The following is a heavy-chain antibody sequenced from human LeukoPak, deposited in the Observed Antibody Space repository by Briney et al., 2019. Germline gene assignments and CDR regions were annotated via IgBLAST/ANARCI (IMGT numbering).Heavy chain of an antibody. CDR1: GGSISSYY. J-gene: IGHJ6*03. V-gene: IGHV4-59*01. CDR3: ARGAADGYYYYYMDV. CDR2: IYYSGST. Sequence: SETLSLTCTVSGGSISSYYWSWIRQPPGKGLEWIGYIYYSGSTNYNPSLKSRVTISVDTSKNQFSLKLSSVTAADTAVYYCARGAADGYYYYYMDVWGKGTTVTISS.